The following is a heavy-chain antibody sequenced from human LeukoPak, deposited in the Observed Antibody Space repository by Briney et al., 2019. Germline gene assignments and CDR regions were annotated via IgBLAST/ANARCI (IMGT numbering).Heavy chain of an antibody. D-gene: IGHD3-22*01. J-gene: IGHJ4*02. CDR1: GFTFSSYA. CDR3: AKVEGSSGHTRLFDY. V-gene: IGHV3-23*01. CDR2: ISGSGGST. Sequence: GGSLRLPCAASGFTFSSYAMSWVRQAPGKGLEWVSAISGSGGSTYYADSVKGRFTISRDNSKNTLYLQMNSLRAEDTAVYYCAKVEGSSGHTRLFDYWGQGTLVTVSS.